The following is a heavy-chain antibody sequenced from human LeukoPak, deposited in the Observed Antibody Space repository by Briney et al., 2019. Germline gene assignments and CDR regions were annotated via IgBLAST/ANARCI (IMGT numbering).Heavy chain of an antibody. V-gene: IGHV3-23*01. CDR3: AKDRGGYVGSLDY. Sequence: GGSLRLSCAASGFTFSNYVMTWVRQAPGKGLEWVSGISGSGGSTYYADSVKGRFTISRDNSKNTLYLQMNSLRAEDTAIYYCAKDRGGYVGSLDYWGQGTLVTVSS. D-gene: IGHD3-16*01. CDR2: ISGSGGST. CDR1: GFTFSNYV. J-gene: IGHJ4*02.